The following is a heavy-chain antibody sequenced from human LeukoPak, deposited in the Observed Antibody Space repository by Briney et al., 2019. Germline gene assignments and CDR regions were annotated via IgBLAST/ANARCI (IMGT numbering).Heavy chain of an antibody. Sequence: SETLSLTCTVSGGSISSSSYYWGWIRQPPGKGLEWIGSIYHSGSTYYNPSLKSRVTISVDTSKNQFSLKLSSVTAADTAVYYCARVCCTVVTLWFDPWGQGTLVTVSS. CDR3: ARVCCTVVTLWFDP. J-gene: IGHJ5*02. V-gene: IGHV4-39*07. CDR1: GGSISSSSYY. D-gene: IGHD4-23*01. CDR2: IYHSGST.